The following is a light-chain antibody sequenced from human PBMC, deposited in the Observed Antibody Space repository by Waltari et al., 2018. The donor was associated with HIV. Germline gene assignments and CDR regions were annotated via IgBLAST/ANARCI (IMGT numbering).Light chain of an antibody. J-gene: IGKJ4*01. CDR1: QDIRHY. Sequence: DFQMTQSTSSLSASVGERVTITCRASQDIRHYVAWYQQKSGRVPKLLIHSASTLQSGVPSRFSGTGSGTEFTLSISSLQPDDVATYYCQKYNSVVSFGGGTKVEI. CDR2: SAS. V-gene: IGKV1-27*01. CDR3: QKYNSVVS.